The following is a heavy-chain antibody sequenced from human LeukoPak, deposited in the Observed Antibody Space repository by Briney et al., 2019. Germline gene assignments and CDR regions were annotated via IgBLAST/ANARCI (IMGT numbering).Heavy chain of an antibody. CDR3: ARLTFGGVIGFDY. J-gene: IGHJ4*02. Sequence: GGSLILSCAASGFTFSSYSMNWVRQAPGKGLEWVSSISSSGSHMYYADSVKGRFTISRDNAKNSLYLQMNSLRPEDTAVYYCARLTFGGVIGFDYWGQGTLVTVSS. V-gene: IGHV3-21*01. CDR2: ISSSGSHM. D-gene: IGHD3-16*02. CDR1: GFTFSSYS.